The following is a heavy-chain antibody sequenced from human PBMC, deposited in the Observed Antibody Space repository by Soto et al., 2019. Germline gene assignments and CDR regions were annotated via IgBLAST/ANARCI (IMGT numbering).Heavy chain of an antibody. CDR1: GGSFSGYY. J-gene: IGHJ4*02. CDR2: INHSGNT. CDR3: ARLRYGSGSYYNVRPVRAFDY. Sequence: SETLSLTCAVYGGSFSGYYWSWIRQPPGKGLEWIGEINHSGNTNYNPSLKSRVTISVDTSKNQFSLKLSSVTAADTAVYYCARLRYGSGSYYNVRPVRAFDYWGQGTLVTVSS. D-gene: IGHD3-10*01. V-gene: IGHV4-34*01.